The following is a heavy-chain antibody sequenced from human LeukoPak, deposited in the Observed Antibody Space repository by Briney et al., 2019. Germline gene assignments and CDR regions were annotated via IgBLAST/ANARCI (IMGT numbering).Heavy chain of an antibody. J-gene: IGHJ3*02. CDR2: IIPIFGTA. V-gene: IGHV1-69*05. CDR3: VRDVYYYDSSGYYSHWAFDI. CDR1: GGTFSSYA. Sequence: SVKVSCKASGGTFSSYAISWVRQAPGQGLEWMGGIIPIFGTANYAQKFQGRVTITTDESTSTAYMELSSLRSEDTAVYYCVRDVYYYDSSGYYSHWAFDIWGQGTMVTVSS. D-gene: IGHD3-22*01.